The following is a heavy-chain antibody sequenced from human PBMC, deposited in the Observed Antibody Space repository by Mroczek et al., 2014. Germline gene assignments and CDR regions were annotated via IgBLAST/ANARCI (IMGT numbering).Heavy chain of an antibody. CDR3: ARDPRGNYDFWSANNWFDP. CDR1: GFTFSDYY. J-gene: IGHJ5*02. CDR2: ISSSGSTI. D-gene: IGHD3-3*01. V-gene: IGHV3-11*01. Sequence: QVQLQQSGGGLVKPGGSLRLSCAASGFTFSDYYMSWIRQAPGKGLEWVSYISSSGSTIYYADSVKGRFTISRDNAKNSLYLQMNSLRAEDTAVYYCARDPRGNYDFWSANNWFDPWGQGTLVTVSS.